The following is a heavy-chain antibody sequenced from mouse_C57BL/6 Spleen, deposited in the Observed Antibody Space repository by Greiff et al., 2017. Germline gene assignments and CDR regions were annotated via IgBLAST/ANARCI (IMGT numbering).Heavy chain of an antibody. CDR2: IDPSDSET. D-gene: IGHD2-1*01. V-gene: IGHV1-52*01. J-gene: IGHJ1*03. Sequence: QVQLKQPGAELVRPGSSVKLSCKASGYTFTSYWMHWVKQRPIQGLEWIGNIDPSDSETHYNQKFKDKATLTVDKSSSTAYMQLSSLTSEDSAVYYCARYGNYVGWYFDVWGTGTTVTVAS. CDR1: GYTFTSYW. CDR3: ARYGNYVGWYFDV.